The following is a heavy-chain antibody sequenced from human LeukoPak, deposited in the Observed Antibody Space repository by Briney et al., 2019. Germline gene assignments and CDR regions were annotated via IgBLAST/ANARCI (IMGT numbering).Heavy chain of an antibody. CDR2: IYYSGST. V-gene: IGHV4-39*02. CDR1: GGSISSSSYY. CDR3: ARDCGGDYPPAPPFDL. Sequence: SETLSLTCTVSGGSISSSSYYWGWIRQPPGKGLEWLGSIYYSGSTYYNPSLKSRVTVSVDTSKNQFSLKLSAVTAADTAVYYCARDCGGDYPPAPPFDLWGQGTLVTVSS. J-gene: IGHJ5*02. D-gene: IGHD2-21*02.